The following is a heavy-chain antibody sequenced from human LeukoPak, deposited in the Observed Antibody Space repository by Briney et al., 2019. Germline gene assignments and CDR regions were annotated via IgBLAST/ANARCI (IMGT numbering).Heavy chain of an antibody. CDR1: RFTFSDYS. Sequence: PGGSLRLSCAASRFTFSDYSMNWVRQAAGKGLEWVASISTGSVYIYYADSMKGRFTISRDNAKNSMYLQMYSLRAEDTAVYYCARGPKYISATGPYYFDYWGQGTPVTVSS. CDR2: ISTGSVYI. J-gene: IGHJ4*02. D-gene: IGHD6-13*01. V-gene: IGHV3-21*01. CDR3: ARGPKYISATGPYYFDY.